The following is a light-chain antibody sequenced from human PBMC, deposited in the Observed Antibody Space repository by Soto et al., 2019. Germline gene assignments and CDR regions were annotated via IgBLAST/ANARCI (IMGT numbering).Light chain of an antibody. CDR2: DTS. CDR1: QSVSIK. CDR3: QQYNNWPPIT. Sequence: EIVMTQSPATLSVSPGERATLSCRASQSVSIKLAWYQQKPGQAPRLLLYDTSTRATGIPDRFSGSGSGTEFTLTISRLQSEDFAVYYCQQYNNWPPITFGQGTRLDIK. V-gene: IGKV3-15*01. J-gene: IGKJ5*01.